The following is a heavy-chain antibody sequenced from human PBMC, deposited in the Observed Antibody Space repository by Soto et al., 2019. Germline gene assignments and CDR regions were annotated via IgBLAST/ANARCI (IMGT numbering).Heavy chain of an antibody. V-gene: IGHV4-31*02. D-gene: IGHD3-22*01. CDR3: ARDSSYYYDSSGLLD. Sequence: SETLSLTCTVSGGSISSGGYYWSWIRQHPGKGLEWIGYIYYSGSTYYNPSLKSRVTISVDTSKNQFSLKLSSVTAADTAVYYCARDSSYYYDSSGLLDWGQGTLVTVSS. CDR2: IYYSGST. CDR1: GGSISSGGYY. J-gene: IGHJ4*02.